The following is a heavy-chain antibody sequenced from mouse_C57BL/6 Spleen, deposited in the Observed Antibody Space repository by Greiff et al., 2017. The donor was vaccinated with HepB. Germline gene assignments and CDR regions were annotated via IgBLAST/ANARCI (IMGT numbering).Heavy chain of an antibody. CDR1: GFTFSDYG. CDR3: ARGYYGSSYRAMDY. CDR2: ISSGSSTI. J-gene: IGHJ4*01. Sequence: EVQLVESGGGLVKPGGSLKLSCAASGFTFSDYGMHWVRQAPEKGLEWVAYISSGSSTIYYAATVKGRFTISRDNAKNTLFLQMTSLRSEDTAMYYCARGYYGSSYRAMDYWGQGTSVTVSS. V-gene: IGHV5-17*01. D-gene: IGHD1-1*01.